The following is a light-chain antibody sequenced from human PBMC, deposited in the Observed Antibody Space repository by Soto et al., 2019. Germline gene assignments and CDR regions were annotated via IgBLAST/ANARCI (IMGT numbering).Light chain of an antibody. CDR3: QQYYSTPPVS. V-gene: IGKV4-1*01. J-gene: IGKJ3*01. Sequence: DIVMTQSPDSLAVSLGERATINCKSSQSVLYSSNNKNYLAWYQQKPGQPPKLLIYCASTRESGVPDRFSGSGSRTDFTLSITSLQAEDVAAYYCQQYYSTPPVSFGPGTKVDIK. CDR1: QSVLYSSNNKNY. CDR2: CAS.